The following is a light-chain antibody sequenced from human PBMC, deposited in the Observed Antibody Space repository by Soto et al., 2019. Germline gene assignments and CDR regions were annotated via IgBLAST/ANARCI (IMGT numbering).Light chain of an antibody. CDR2: SAS. CDR1: QGISNY. Sequence: DIQLTQSPSFLPASVGDRVTITCRASQGISNYLAWYQQKPGKAPNLLIYSASTLHTGVPSRFSGSGSGTDFNLTISGLQPEDFATYYCQQLTSSPPWTFGQGTKVEIK. CDR3: QQLTSSPPWT. J-gene: IGKJ1*01. V-gene: IGKV1-9*01.